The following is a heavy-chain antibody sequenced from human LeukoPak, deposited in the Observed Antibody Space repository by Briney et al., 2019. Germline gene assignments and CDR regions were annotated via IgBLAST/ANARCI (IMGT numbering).Heavy chain of an antibody. V-gene: IGHV3-74*01. J-gene: IGHJ4*02. D-gene: IGHD1-7*01. CDR1: GFTFSGHW. CDR3: ARVTSLTGTIFDS. Sequence: WGSLRLSCAASGFTFSGHWMHWVRQAPGKGLVWVSRIKSDGSTTSYADSVKGRFTIFRDNAKNTLYLQMSSLRVEDTAVYYCARVTSLTGTIFDSWGQGTLVTASS. CDR2: IKSDGSTT.